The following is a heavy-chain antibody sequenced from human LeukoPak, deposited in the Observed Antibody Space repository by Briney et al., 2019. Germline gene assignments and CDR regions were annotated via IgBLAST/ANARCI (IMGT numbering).Heavy chain of an antibody. Sequence: PGGSLRLSCAASGFTFSSYWMNWARQAPGKGLEWVASINHNGNVNXXVDSVKGRFTISRDNAKNSLYLQMSNLRAEDTAVYFCARGGDLDVWGQGATVTVSS. V-gene: IGHV3-7*03. J-gene: IGHJ6*02. CDR1: GFTFSSYW. CDR2: INHNGNVN. CDR3: ARGGDLDV. D-gene: IGHD2-21*01.